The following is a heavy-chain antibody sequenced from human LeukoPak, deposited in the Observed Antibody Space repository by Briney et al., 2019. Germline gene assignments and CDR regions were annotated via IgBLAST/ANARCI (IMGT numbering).Heavy chain of an antibody. V-gene: IGHV4-59*12. CDR2: IYYTGST. CDR1: GGSIGTYY. J-gene: IGHJ4*02. D-gene: IGHD3-22*01. CDR3: ASHDSSSSNAIDF. Sequence: SETLSLTCTVSGGSIGTYYWSWIRQPPGKGLECIGYIYYTGSTYYNPSLKSRVTISVDASKKQFSLKLSSVTAADTAVYYCASHDSSSSNAIDFWGQGTLVTVSS.